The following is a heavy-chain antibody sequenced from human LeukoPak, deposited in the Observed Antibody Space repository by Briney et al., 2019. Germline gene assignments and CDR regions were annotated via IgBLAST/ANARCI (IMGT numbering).Heavy chain of an antibody. CDR3: ARDSPSGYDCDRAFDI. CDR1: GGSISSYY. D-gene: IGHD5-12*01. V-gene: IGHV4-59*01. Sequence: SETLSLTCTVSGGSISSYYWSWIRQPPGKGLEWIGYIYYSGSTNYNPSLKSRVTISVDTSKNQFSLKLSSVTAADAAVYYCARDSPSGYDCDRAFDIWGQGTMVTVSS. J-gene: IGHJ3*02. CDR2: IYYSGST.